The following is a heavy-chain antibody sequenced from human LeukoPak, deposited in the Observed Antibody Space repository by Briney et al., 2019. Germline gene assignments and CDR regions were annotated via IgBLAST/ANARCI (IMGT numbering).Heavy chain of an antibody. Sequence: PGGSLRLSCAASGFTFSSYSMNWVRQAPGKGLEWVSSISSSSSYIYYADSVKGRFTISRDNAKNSLYLQMNSLRAEDTAVYYCAKVRVAAAGYFDYWGQGTLVTVSS. CDR2: ISSSSSYI. V-gene: IGHV3-21*04. J-gene: IGHJ4*02. CDR3: AKVRVAAAGYFDY. D-gene: IGHD6-13*01. CDR1: GFTFSSYS.